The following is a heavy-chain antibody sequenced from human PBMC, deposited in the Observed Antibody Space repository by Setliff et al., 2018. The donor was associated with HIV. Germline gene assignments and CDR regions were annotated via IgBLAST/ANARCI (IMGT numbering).Heavy chain of an antibody. CDR3: ARFPLLHKNAFDI. Sequence: SETLSLTCTVSGGSIRSYYWSWIRQPPGKGLEWIGYIYYSGSTNYNPSLKSRVTISVDTSKNQFSLKLSSVTAADTAVYYCARFPLLHKNAFDIWGQGTMVTVSS. CDR1: GGSIRSYY. CDR2: IYYSGST. V-gene: IGHV4-59*01. J-gene: IGHJ3*02. D-gene: IGHD2-15*01.